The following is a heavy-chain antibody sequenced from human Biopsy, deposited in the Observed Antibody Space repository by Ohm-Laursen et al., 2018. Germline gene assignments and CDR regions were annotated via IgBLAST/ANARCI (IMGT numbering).Heavy chain of an antibody. D-gene: IGHD4-17*01. CDR2: VMPIFGTA. CDR1: GVTFNSYA. Sequence: SVKVSCKTSGVTFNSYAISWVRQAPGQGLEWMGGVMPIFGTANYAQKFQGRVTITADKSTSTAHLDLSSLRSEDTAVYYCATRVTPVTTLYYYAMDVWGQETTVTVSS. CDR3: ATRVTPVTTLYYYAMDV. V-gene: IGHV1-69*06. J-gene: IGHJ6*02.